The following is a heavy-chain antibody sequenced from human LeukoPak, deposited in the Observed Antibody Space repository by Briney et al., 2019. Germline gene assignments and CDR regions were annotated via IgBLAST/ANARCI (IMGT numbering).Heavy chain of an antibody. CDR1: GFTFSSHH. J-gene: IGHJ4*02. V-gene: IGHV3-7*01. CDR3: ARMSSYCDY. D-gene: IGHD2-2*01. Sequence: GGSLRLFCVASGFTFSSHHMNWVRQTPGKGLESVATIKPDGSEKYYVDSVKGRFTISRDNAKSSLYLQMNSLRAEDTGVYFCARMSSYCDYWGQGTLVTVSS. CDR2: IKPDGSEK.